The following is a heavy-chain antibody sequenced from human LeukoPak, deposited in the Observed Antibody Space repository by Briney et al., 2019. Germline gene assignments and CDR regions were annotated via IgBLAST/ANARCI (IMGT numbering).Heavy chain of an antibody. D-gene: IGHD6-13*01. Sequence: PGGSLRLSCAASGFTFSSYSMNWVRQAPGKGLEWVSSISSSSSYIYYADSVKGRFTISRDNAKNSLYLQMDSLRAEDTAVYYCAKTWATDSSSWFNHFDYWGQGTLVTVSS. CDR1: GFTFSSYS. J-gene: IGHJ4*02. V-gene: IGHV3-21*04. CDR2: ISSSSSYI. CDR3: AKTWATDSSSWFNHFDY.